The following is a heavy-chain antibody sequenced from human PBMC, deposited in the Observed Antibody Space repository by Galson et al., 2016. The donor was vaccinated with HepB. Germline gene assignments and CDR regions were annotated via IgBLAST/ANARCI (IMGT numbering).Heavy chain of an antibody. J-gene: IGHJ4*02. D-gene: IGHD3-9*01. Sequence: SVKVSCKASGYTFTSYAMNWVRQAPGQGLEWAGWINTNTGNPTYAQGFTGRFVFSLDTSVSTAYLQISSLKADDTAIYYCAREMLRYFDWLAPPDYWGQGTLVTVSS. CDR3: AREMLRYFDWLAPPDY. V-gene: IGHV7-4-1*02. CDR2: INTNTGNP. CDR1: GYTFTSYA.